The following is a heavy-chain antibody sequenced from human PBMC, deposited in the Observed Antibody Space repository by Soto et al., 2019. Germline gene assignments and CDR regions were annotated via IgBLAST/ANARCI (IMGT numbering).Heavy chain of an antibody. J-gene: IGHJ4*02. Sequence: GGSLRLSCAGSGFFLSSYTMHWVRQAPGKGLEWVALISFDSSSKHYADTVRGRFSISRDNSKNTLYLQMDSLRPDDTALYYCARDRLRLGELSLIGYFDSWGQGT. CDR2: ISFDSSSK. CDR3: ARDRLRLGELSLIGYFDS. D-gene: IGHD3-16*02. V-gene: IGHV3-30-3*01. CDR1: GFFLSSYT.